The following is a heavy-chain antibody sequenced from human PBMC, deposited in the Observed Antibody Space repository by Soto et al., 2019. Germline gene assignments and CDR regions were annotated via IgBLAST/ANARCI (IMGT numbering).Heavy chain of an antibody. D-gene: IGHD4-17*01. CDR3: ARGIKYGAYSRWFDP. J-gene: IGHJ5*02. Sequence: ASVKVSCKASEYTFTSYDINWVRQATGQGLEYLGWMNPNSGNTAYVQKFQGRVTMTWDTSITTAYMELSSLRSEDTALYFCARGIKYGAYSRWFDPWGQGTLVTVSS. CDR2: MNPNSGNT. V-gene: IGHV1-8*01. CDR1: EYTFTSYD.